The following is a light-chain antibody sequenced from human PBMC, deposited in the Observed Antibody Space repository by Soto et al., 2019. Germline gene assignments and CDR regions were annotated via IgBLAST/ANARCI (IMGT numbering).Light chain of an antibody. J-gene: IGLJ1*01. Sequence: SVLTQPPSVSGAPGQRVTISCTGCSSNIGAGCEVHWYQHLPGKAPKLLIYGNTNRPSGVPDRFSGSKSGTSASLAITGLQAEDEADYYCQSYDSSLSASYVFGGGTKVTV. CDR2: GNT. CDR3: QSYDSSLSASYV. CDR1: SSNIGAGCE. V-gene: IGLV1-40*01.